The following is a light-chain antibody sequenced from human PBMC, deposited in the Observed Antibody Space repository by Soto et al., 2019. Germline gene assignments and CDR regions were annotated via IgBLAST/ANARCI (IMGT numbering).Light chain of an antibody. CDR2: EVS. J-gene: IGLJ1*01. CDR1: SSDVGGYDY. CDR3: SSYRSSSTGV. Sequence: QSALTQPASVSGSPGQSITISCTGTSSDVGGYDYVSWYQQRPGKAPKLMIYEVSNRPSGVSNRFSGSKSGNTASLTISGLQAEDEADYYCSSYRSSSTGVFGTGTQLTVL. V-gene: IGLV2-14*01.